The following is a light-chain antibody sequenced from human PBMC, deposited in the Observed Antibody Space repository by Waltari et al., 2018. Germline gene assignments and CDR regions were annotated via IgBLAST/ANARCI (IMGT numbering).Light chain of an antibody. CDR3: QQRSNWPRT. V-gene: IGKV3-11*01. J-gene: IGKJ1*01. CDR2: SAS. CDR1: QSVSNY. Sequence: EIVLTQSPDTLSLSPGARATPSCRASQSVSNYLAWYQQKPGQAPRLLIYSASYRATGVPARFSGSGSGTDFTLTISSLEPEDFAVYYCQQRSNWPRTFGQGTKVEIK.